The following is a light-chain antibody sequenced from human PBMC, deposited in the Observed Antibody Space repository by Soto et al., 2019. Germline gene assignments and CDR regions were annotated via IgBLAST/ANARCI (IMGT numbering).Light chain of an antibody. Sequence: LTHSPGTVSLATGEPATLSFRASQSVLNHFLAWYQQKPGRAPRLLIYGASSRATGIPDRFSGSGSGTDFTLTISRLEPEDFAVYCGQHNGRSFGQGTRLEIK. CDR2: GAS. V-gene: IGKV3-20*01. CDR1: QSVLNHF. J-gene: IGKJ5*01. CDR3: QHNGRS.